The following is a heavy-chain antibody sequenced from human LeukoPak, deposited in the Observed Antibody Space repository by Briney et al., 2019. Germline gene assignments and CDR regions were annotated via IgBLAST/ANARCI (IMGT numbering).Heavy chain of an antibody. CDR3: ARDGTFWSGYQPNWFDP. V-gene: IGHV1-18*01. CDR2: ISAYNSNT. D-gene: IGHD3-3*01. J-gene: IGHJ5*02. Sequence: ASVKVSCKASGYTFTSYGINWVRQAPGQGLEWMGWISAYNSNTNYAQNLQGRVTMTREMSTTTVYMELSRLKSEDTAIYYCARDGTFWSGYQPNWFDPWGQGIRVTVSS. CDR1: GYTFTSYG.